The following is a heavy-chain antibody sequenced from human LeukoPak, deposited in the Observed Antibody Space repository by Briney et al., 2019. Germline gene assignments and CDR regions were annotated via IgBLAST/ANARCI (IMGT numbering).Heavy chain of an antibody. Sequence: SVKVSCKASGGTFSSYAISWVRQAPGQGLEWMGRIIPIFGIANYAQKFQGRVTITADKSTSTAYMELNSLRSEDTAVYYCARESTSADFDYWGQGTLVTVSS. J-gene: IGHJ4*02. CDR2: IIPIFGIA. CDR1: GGTFSSYA. V-gene: IGHV1-69*04. CDR3: ARESTSADFDY.